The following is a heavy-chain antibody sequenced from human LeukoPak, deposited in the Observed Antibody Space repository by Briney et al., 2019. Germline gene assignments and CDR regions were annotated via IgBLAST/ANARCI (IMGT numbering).Heavy chain of an antibody. J-gene: IGHJ6*03. CDR2: IKQDGSEK. CDR3: ARDQRIAVAGTLNYYYDMYV. V-gene: IGHV3-7*01. D-gene: IGHD6-19*01. Sequence: GGSLRLSCAASGFTFSSYWMSWVRQAPGKGLEWVANIKQDGSEKYYVDSVKGRFTISRDNAKNSLYLQMNSLRAEDTAVYYCARDQRIAVAGTLNYYYDMYVWGKGTTVTVSS. CDR1: GFTFSSYW.